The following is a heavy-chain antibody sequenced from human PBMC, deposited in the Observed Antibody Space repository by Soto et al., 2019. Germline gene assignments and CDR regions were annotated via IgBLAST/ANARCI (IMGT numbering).Heavy chain of an antibody. Sequence: GESLRLSCVASRVTFGSRAMSWVRQAPGEGLEWVSTITDTGGDSKSADSVRGRFAISRDNSRNTLYLQMSSLRAEDSAVYYCASGSKDSYPGSRIFDFWGRGTLVTVSS. J-gene: IGHJ4*01. D-gene: IGHD3-10*01. CDR2: ITDTGGDS. CDR1: RVTFGSRA. CDR3: ASGSKDSYPGSRIFDF. V-gene: IGHV3-23*01.